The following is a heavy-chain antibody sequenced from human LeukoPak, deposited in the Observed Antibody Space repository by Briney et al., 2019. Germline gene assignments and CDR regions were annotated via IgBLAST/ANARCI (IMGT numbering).Heavy chain of an antibody. D-gene: IGHD4-17*01. V-gene: IGHV4-31*03. J-gene: IGHJ4*02. CDR1: GGPISSGGYY. Sequence: SGTLSLTCTVSGGPISSGGYYWSWIRQHPGKGLEWIGYIYYSGSTYYNPSLKSRVTISVDTSKNQFSLNLSSVTAADAAVYYCAGYGLRFEYWGQGTLVTVSS. CDR3: AGYGLRFEY. CDR2: IYYSGST.